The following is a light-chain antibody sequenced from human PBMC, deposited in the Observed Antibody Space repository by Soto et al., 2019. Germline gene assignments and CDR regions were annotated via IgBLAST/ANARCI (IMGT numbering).Light chain of an antibody. V-gene: IGLV2-14*01. CDR2: DVS. J-gene: IGLJ1*01. CDR1: SSDVGGYNY. CDR3: SSYTGSTTYV. Sequence: QSVLTHPASVSGSPGQSITISCTGTSSDVGGYNYVSWYQQHPGKAPKLMIYDVSNRPSGVSNRFSGSKSGNTASLTISGLQAEDEADYYCSSYTGSTTYVFGIGTKVTVL.